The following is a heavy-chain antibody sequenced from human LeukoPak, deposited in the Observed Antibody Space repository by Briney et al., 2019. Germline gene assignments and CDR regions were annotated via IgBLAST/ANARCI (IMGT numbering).Heavy chain of an antibody. CDR3: ARDLVRGDESYY. CDR2: INPNSGGT. J-gene: IGHJ4*02. V-gene: IGHV1-2*02. CDR1: GYTFTGYY. Sequence: ASVKVSCKASGYTFTGYYMHWVRQAPGQGLEWMGWINPNSGGTNYAQKFQGRVPMTRDTSISTAYMELSRLRSDDPAVYYCARDLVRGDESYYWGQGTLVTVSS. D-gene: IGHD3-10*01.